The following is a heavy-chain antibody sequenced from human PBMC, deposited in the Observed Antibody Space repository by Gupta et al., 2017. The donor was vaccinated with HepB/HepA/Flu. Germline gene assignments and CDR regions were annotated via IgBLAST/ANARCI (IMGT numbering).Heavy chain of an antibody. V-gene: IGHV1-46*01. J-gene: IGHJ3*02. D-gene: IGHD2-15*01. Sequence: LLLSGAEVKKLGASVKVSCKASEYTFTRYYMHWVRQAPGQGLEWMGIINPSGGSTSYAQKCQGRVTMTSHTSTSTVYMELNSLTSEDTAIYYCAREVVNEAFDIWGQGTMVTVSS. CDR2: INPSGGST. CDR3: AREVVNEAFDI. CDR1: EYTFTRYY.